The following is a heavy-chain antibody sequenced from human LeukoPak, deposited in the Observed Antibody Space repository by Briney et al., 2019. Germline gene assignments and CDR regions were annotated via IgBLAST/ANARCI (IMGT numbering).Heavy chain of an antibody. D-gene: IGHD2-15*01. CDR2: INDDGSST. J-gene: IGHJ5*02. CDR3: VRGGASTWS. CDR1: GFTFKNYW. Sequence: GGSLRLSCAASGFTFKNYWMHWVRQAPGKGPVWVSRINDDGSSTSYADSVKGRFTISRDDAKNTLYLQMNSLRAEDTAVYYCVRGGASTWSWGRGTLVTVSS. V-gene: IGHV3-74*01.